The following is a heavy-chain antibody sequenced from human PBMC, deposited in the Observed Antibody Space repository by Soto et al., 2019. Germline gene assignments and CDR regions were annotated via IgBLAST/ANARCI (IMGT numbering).Heavy chain of an antibody. CDR1: GYTFTSYG. Sequence: ASVKVSCKASGYTFTSYGISWVRQAPGQGLEWMGWVSAYNGNTNYAQKLQGRVTMTTDTSTSTAYMELRSLRSDDTAVYYCARGGNYDFWSGYYHGNWFDPWGQGTLVTVSS. J-gene: IGHJ5*02. D-gene: IGHD3-3*01. V-gene: IGHV1-18*04. CDR3: ARGGNYDFWSGYYHGNWFDP. CDR2: VSAYNGNT.